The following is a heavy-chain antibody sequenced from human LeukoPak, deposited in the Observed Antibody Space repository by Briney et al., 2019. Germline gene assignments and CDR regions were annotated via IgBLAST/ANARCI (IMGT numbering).Heavy chain of an antibody. J-gene: IGHJ3*02. CDR3: AKSNGYGLVDI. Sequence: GSLRLSCAASGFTFSYYYMRWIRQGPGKGLEWIGNSPSLKSRVTISLDTSRNQFSLKLNSVTAADTAVYYCAKSNGYGLVDIWGQGTMVTVSS. CDR2: S. CDR1: GFTFSYYY. V-gene: IGHV4-34*08. D-gene: IGHD3-10*01.